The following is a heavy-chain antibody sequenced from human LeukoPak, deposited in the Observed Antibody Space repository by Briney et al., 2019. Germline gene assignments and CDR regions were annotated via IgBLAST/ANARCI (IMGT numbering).Heavy chain of an antibody. J-gene: IGHJ3*02. Sequence: ASVKVSCKASGGTFSSYAISWVRQAPGQGLEWMGGIIPIFGTANYAQKFQGRVTITADESTSTAYMELSSLRSEDTAVYYCATDTYYDFWSDNGRGAFDIWGQGTMVTVSS. V-gene: IGHV1-69*01. CDR3: ATDTYYDFWSDNGRGAFDI. CDR2: IIPIFGTA. CDR1: GGTFSSYA. D-gene: IGHD3-3*01.